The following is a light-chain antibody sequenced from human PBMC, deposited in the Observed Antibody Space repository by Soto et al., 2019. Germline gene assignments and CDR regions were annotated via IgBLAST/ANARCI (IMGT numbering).Light chain of an antibody. CDR3: QQYNNLPFT. V-gene: IGKV3-15*01. CDR1: QSISSN. J-gene: IGKJ3*01. CDR2: GAS. Sequence: DIVMTQSPPTLSVSPGEGATLSCRASQSISSNLAWYQQKPGQGPRLLSYGASTRATGIPARVSGSGSGTEFTRTISSLQSEDFAVDYCQQYNNLPFTFCPRTKVDIK.